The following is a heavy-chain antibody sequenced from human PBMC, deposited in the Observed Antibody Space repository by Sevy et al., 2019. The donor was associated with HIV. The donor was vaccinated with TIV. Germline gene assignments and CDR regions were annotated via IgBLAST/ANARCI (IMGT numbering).Heavy chain of an antibody. CDR1: GFTFFAYT. CDR3: ARDLASSGNGLDV. V-gene: IGHV3-30-3*01. CDR2: ISYEINNK. D-gene: IGHD3-3*02. J-gene: IGHJ6*02. Sequence: GGYLRLSCAASGFTFFAYTMHWVRQAPGKGLEWVALISYEINNKYYADSVKGRFTISRDNSKNTLYLQMNSLRPEDTAVYYCARDLASSGNGLDVWGQGTTVTVSS.